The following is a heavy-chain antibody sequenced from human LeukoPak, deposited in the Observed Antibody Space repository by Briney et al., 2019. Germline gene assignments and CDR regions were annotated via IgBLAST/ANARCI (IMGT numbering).Heavy chain of an antibody. Sequence: SETLSLTCTVSCGSISNYYWSCIRQPPGKGLEGLGYVYKRGSTHYNPSLKSRVTISADTYKNQLSMNLTSVTAADTGVYYCARREEIVVVQADMRGGWFDTWGQGTLVTVSS. D-gene: IGHD2-2*01. J-gene: IGHJ5*02. CDR1: CGSISNYY. CDR3: ARREEIVVVQADMRGGWFDT. CDR2: VYKRGST. V-gene: IGHV4-59*12.